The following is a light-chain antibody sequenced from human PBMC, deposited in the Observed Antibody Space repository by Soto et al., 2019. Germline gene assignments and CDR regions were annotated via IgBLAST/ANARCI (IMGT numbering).Light chain of an antibody. CDR3: SSYTTTSTYV. V-gene: IGLV2-14*01. J-gene: IGLJ1*01. CDR2: EVT. CDR1: SSDVGGYDY. Sequence: ALTQPASVSGSPGQTITISCTGTSSDVGGYDYVSWYQQHPDKAPRFMIYEVTNRPSGVSHRFSGSKSGNTASLTISGLQAEDEADYYCSSYTTTSTYVFGTGTKVTVL.